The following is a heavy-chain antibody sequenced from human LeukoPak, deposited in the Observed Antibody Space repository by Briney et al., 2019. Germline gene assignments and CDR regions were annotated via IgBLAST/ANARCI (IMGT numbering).Heavy chain of an antibody. V-gene: IGHV1-18*04. J-gene: IGHJ4*02. CDR2: ISAYNGNT. CDR3: ARDRSYGQAFDY. D-gene: IGHD5-18*01. CDR1: GYTFTSYG. Sequence: ASVKVSCKASGYTFTSYGISWVRQAPGQGLEWMGWISAYNGNTSYAQKLQGRVTMTTDTSTSTAYMELRSLRSDDTAVYYCARDRSYGQAFDYWGQGTLVTVSS.